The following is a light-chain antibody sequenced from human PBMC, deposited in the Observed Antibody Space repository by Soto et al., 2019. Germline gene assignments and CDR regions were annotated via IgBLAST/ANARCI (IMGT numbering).Light chain of an antibody. Sequence: QSVLTQPPSVSGAPGQRVTISCTGGSSNIGSGYDVHWYQQLPGTAPKLLIYGNTNRPSGVPDRFSGSKSGNTASLTVSGLQAEDEADYYCSSYAGGNNWVFGGGTKLTVL. V-gene: IGLV1-40*01. J-gene: IGLJ3*02. CDR3: SSYAGGNNWV. CDR1: SSNIGSGYD. CDR2: GNT.